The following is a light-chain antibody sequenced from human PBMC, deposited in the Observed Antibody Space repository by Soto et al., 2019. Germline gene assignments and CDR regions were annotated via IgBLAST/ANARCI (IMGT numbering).Light chain of an antibody. CDR1: QSVSNN. Sequence: EIVMTQSPATLSVSPGERATLSCRASQSVSNNLAWYQKKPGQAPRLLTYGASTRATGIPARFSGSGSGTEFTLTISRLQSEDFAFYYCQQYNNWWTFGQGTRVDIK. CDR2: GAS. CDR3: QQYNNWWT. J-gene: IGKJ1*01. V-gene: IGKV3-15*01.